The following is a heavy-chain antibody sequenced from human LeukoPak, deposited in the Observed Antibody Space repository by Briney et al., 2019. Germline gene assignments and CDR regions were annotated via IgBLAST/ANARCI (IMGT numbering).Heavy chain of an antibody. CDR3: ARERSGSSCQDY. D-gene: IGHD2-15*01. Sequence: PGGSLRLSCAAPGFTFSSYWMSWLRQAPGKGLEWVANIKQDGSEKYYVDSVKGRFTISRDNAKHSLFLQMNSLRAEDTAVYYCARERSGSSCQDYWGQGTLVTVSS. CDR1: GFTFSSYW. J-gene: IGHJ4*02. V-gene: IGHV3-7*01. CDR2: IKQDGSEK.